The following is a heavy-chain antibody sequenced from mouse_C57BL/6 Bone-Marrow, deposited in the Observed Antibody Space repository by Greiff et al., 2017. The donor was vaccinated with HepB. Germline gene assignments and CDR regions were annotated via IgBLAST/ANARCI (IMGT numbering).Heavy chain of an antibody. CDR3: ARRGNSNWYFDV. J-gene: IGHJ1*03. CDR1: GYSITSGYD. Sequence: EVKVVESGPGMVKPSQSLSLTCTVTGYSITSGYDWHWIRHFPGNKLEWMGYISYSGSTNYNPSLKSRISITHDTSKNHFFLKLNSVTTEDTATYYCARRGNSNWYFDVWGTGTTVTVSS. CDR2: ISYSGST. V-gene: IGHV3-1*01.